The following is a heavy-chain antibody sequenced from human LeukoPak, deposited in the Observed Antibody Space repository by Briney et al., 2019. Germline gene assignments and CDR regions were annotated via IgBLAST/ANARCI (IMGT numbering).Heavy chain of an antibody. CDR2: ISGGGGST. J-gene: IGHJ4*02. V-gene: IGHV3-23*01. Sequence: PGGSLRLSCAASGFTFSSYAMSWVRQAPGKGLEWVSAISGGGGSTYYADSVKGRFTISRDNSKNTLYLQMNSLRAEDTAVYYCAKGAGFLEWLLYYFDYWGQGTLVTVSS. CDR1: GFTFSSYA. CDR3: AKGAGFLEWLLYYFDY. D-gene: IGHD3-3*01.